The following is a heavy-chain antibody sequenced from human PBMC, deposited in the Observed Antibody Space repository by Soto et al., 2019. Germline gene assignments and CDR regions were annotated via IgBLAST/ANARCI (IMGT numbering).Heavy chain of an antibody. V-gene: IGHV1-18*01. D-gene: IGHD1-1*01. Sequence: ASVKVSCKASGYTFTSYGISWVRQAPGQGLEWMGWIRPYNGNTNYAQKLQDRVTITTDRSMSTAYMELSSLRSEDTAMYYCARSRAHDALDYWGQGTLVTVSS. CDR3: ARSRAHDALDY. CDR1: GYTFTSYG. CDR2: IRPYNGNT. J-gene: IGHJ4*02.